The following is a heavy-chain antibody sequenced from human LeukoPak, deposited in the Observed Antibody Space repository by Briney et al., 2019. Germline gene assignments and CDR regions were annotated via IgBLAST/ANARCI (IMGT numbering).Heavy chain of an antibody. CDR3: ARSDGYGLVGI. D-gene: IGHD3-10*01. CDR1: GVSISSGSNY. CDR2: IYSSGST. J-gene: IGHJ3*02. Sequence: SETLSLTCSVSGVSISSGSNYWGWIRQPPGKTLEWIGSIYSSGSTYYNPSLKSRVIILIDTAKNHFSLNLSSVTAADTAVYYCARSDGYGLVGIWGQGTMITVPS. V-gene: IGHV4-39*07.